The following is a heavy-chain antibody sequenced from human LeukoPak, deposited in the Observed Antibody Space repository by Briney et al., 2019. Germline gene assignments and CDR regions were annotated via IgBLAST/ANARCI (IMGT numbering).Heavy chain of an antibody. D-gene: IGHD1-26*01. CDR2: ISYDGRNE. J-gene: IGHJ3*02. CDR3: AKDLPPKWELPFGAFDI. V-gene: IGHV3-30*18. CDR1: GFNFSSYG. Sequence: GGSLRLSCAASGFNFSSYGMHWVRQAPGKGLEWVAVISYDGRNEYYADSLKGRFTISRDNSKNTLYLQMNSLRAEDTAVYYCAKDLPPKWELPFGAFDIWGQETMLLV.